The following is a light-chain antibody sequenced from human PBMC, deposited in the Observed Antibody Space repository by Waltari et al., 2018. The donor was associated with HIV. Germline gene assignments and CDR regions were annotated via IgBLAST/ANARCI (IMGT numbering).Light chain of an antibody. Sequence: QSALTQPPSVSGSPGQSVTISCTGTSSNVGGYNYVSWYQQHPGKAPKLLIYDVTKRPSGVPDRFSASKSDNTASLTISGLQAEDEADYYCCSYAGGYTSLCGTGTTVTVL. CDR2: DVT. J-gene: IGLJ1*01. CDR3: CSYAGGYTSL. V-gene: IGLV2-11*01. CDR1: SSNVGGYNY.